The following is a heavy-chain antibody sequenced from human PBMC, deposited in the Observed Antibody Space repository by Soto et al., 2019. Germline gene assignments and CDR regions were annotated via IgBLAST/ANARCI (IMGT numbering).Heavy chain of an antibody. J-gene: IGHJ4*02. Sequence: QVQLQESGPGLVKPSETLSLTCTVSGGSISSYHWSWIRQSPGKGLEWIGYTSNSAPTIYNPSLIIQPTIAADPSNNHFSRRLTSVPAAATAVSFCARLFRDVYNAVEYWGQGALVTVSS. CDR1: GGSISSYH. D-gene: IGHD1-1*01. CDR2: TSNSAPT. CDR3: ARLFRDVYNAVEY. V-gene: IGHV4-59*08.